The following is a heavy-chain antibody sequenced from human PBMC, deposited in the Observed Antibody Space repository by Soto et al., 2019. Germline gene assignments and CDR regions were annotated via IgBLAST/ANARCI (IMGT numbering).Heavy chain of an antibody. CDR2: IQYSGYS. Sequence: QVQLQESGPGLVKPSETLSLTCTVSGGSITNYYCSWFRPPPGKGLEWIGYIQYSGYSAYNLSLKSRVNMPMDTSKPQCSLMLEFVTATDTAVYYCARHGFGSLHGLVDVWGQGTTVIVSS. V-gene: IGHV4-59*08. J-gene: IGHJ6*02. D-gene: IGHD3-10*01. CDR1: GGSITNYY. CDR3: ARHGFGSLHGLVDV.